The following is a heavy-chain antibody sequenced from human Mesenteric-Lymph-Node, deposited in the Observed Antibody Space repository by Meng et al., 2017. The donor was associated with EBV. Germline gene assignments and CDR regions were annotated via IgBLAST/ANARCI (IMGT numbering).Heavy chain of an antibody. V-gene: IGHV7-4-1*02. Sequence: VQFGSEVEKPGGSGRVSCKGYGYTFTRYAMNWVRQAPGQGLEWMGWINTNTGNPTYAQDFTGRFVLSLDTSVSTAYLQITSLKAEDTAVYYCARDVDFFDSSGNPRDYWGQGTLVTVFS. J-gene: IGHJ4*02. CDR3: ARDVDFFDSSGNPRDY. CDR2: INTNTGNP. CDR1: GYTFTRYA. D-gene: IGHD3-22*01.